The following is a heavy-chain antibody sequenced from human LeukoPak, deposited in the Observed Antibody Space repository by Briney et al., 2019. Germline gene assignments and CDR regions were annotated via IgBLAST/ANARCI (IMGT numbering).Heavy chain of an antibody. V-gene: IGHV4-39*01. J-gene: IGHJ4*02. Sequence: SETLSLTCTVSGGSISSSSYYWGWIRQPPGKGLEWIGSIYYSGSTYYNPSLKSRVTISVDTSKNQFSLKLSSVTAADTAVYYCARQVDDFWSGYYYFDYWGQGTLVTVSS. D-gene: IGHD3-3*01. CDR1: GGSISSSSYY. CDR2: IYYSGST. CDR3: ARQVDDFWSGYYYFDY.